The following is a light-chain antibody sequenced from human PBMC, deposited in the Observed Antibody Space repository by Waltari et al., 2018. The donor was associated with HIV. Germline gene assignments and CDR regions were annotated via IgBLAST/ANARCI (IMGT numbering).Light chain of an antibody. CDR2: GAS. V-gene: IGKV3-20*01. CDR1: QSVCSGY. J-gene: IGKJ5*01. Sequence: EIVLTQSPGTLSLSPGERATLSCRASQSVCSGYLARYQPKPGQGPRLLIYGASNRATGIPDRFSGSGSGTDFTLTISRLEPEDFAVYYCQQYSSSPPITFGQGTRLEIK. CDR3: QQYSSSPPIT.